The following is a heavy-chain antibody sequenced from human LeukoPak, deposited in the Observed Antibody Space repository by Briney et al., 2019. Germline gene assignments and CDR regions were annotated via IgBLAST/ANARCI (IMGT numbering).Heavy chain of an antibody. V-gene: IGHV3-49*04. CDR2: VRSKAYGGTT. D-gene: IGHD2-8*01. CDR1: GFTFGSYA. CDR3: TRVRRYCTIYTCYLTSHYYGMDV. Sequence: GGSLRLSCAASGFTFGSYAMSWVRQTPGKGLEWIAFVRSKAYGGTTDYAASVKGRFSISRDGLKSLAFLEMSSLKSDDTGVYYCTRVRRYCTIYTCYLTSHYYGMDVWGVGTTVTVSS. J-gene: IGHJ6*04.